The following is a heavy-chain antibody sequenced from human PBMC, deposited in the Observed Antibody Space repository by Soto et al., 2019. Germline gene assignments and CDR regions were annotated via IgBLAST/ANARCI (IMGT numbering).Heavy chain of an antibody. J-gene: IGHJ4*02. V-gene: IGHV1-18*01. Sequence: QVQLVQSGAEVKKPGASVKVSCKASGYTFNSYGISWVRQAPGQGLEWMGWISGYKANTNYARRLQGRVTLTTDTSMSTAYMELRSLRSDDTGVYYCAIDLVDYYGSGRLDYWGQGTLVTVSS. D-gene: IGHD3-10*01. CDR1: GYTFNSYG. CDR2: ISGYKANT. CDR3: AIDLVDYYGSGRLDY.